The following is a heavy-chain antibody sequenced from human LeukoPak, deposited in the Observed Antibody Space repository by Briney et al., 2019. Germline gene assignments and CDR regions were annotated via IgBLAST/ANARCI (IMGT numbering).Heavy chain of an antibody. CDR2: IQYDGSNK. D-gene: IGHD3-10*01. CDR1: GFAFSNYG. CDR3: AKPGGRVGESLNGIDY. V-gene: IGHV3-30*02. J-gene: IGHJ4*02. Sequence: VGSLRLSCAASGFAFSNYGLHWVRQAPGKGLEWVAFIQYDGSNKFHTDSVKGRFTISRDNSKNTLFLQMNSLRAEDTAVYYCAKPGGRVGESLNGIDYWGQGTLVTVS.